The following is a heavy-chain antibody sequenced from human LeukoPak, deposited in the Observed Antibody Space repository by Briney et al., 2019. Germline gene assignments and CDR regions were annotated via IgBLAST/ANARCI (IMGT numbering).Heavy chain of an antibody. J-gene: IGHJ4*02. CDR3: ATMNRDYRYSSGWPRGIDY. D-gene: IGHD6-19*01. CDR2: ISSSSSTI. V-gene: IGHV3-48*04. Sequence: PSETLSLTCTVSGGYISSSYYWGWIRQAPGKGLEWVSYISSSSSTIYYADSVKGRFTISRDNAKNSLYLQMNSLRAEDTAVYYCATMNRDYRYSSGWPRGIDYWGQGTLVTVSS. CDR1: GGYISSSYY.